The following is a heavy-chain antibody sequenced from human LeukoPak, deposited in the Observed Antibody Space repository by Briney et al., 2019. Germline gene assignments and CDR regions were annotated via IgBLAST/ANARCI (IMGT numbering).Heavy chain of an antibody. CDR1: GYTFPSYD. V-gene: IGHV1-8*01. Sequence: AASVKVSCKTSGYTFPSYDINWVRQATGQGLEWMGWMNPNSGNTGYTQKFQGRVTITRNTSITTAYMELSSLRSEDTAVYYCARGPKWTGSYYYFDYWGQGTPVTVSS. D-gene: IGHD1-26*01. CDR2: MNPNSGNT. CDR3: ARGPKWTGSYYYFDY. J-gene: IGHJ4*02.